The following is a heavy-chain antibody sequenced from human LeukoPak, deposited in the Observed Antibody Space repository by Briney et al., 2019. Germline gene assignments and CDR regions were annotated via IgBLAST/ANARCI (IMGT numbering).Heavy chain of an antibody. Sequence: PGGSLRFSCAASGFTFISYAMSWVRQAPGKGLEWVSAISGSGGSTYYADSVKGRFTISRDNSKNTLYLQMNSLRAEDTAVYYCAKDVMVIGPFDYWGQGTLVTVSS. J-gene: IGHJ4*02. V-gene: IGHV3-23*01. CDR1: GFTFISYA. CDR3: AKDVMVIGPFDY. CDR2: ISGSGGST. D-gene: IGHD3-22*01.